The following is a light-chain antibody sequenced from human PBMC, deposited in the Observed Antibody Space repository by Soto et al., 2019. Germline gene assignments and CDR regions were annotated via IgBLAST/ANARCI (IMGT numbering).Light chain of an antibody. J-gene: IGLJ3*02. Sequence: QSALTQPASVSGSPGQSITISCTGTSSDVGRYNYVSWFQQHPGKAPKLMIYEVSNRPSGVSNRFSGSKSGNTASLTISGLQAEDVADYYCSSYTSSSTWVFGGGTKLTVL. CDR1: SSDVGRYNY. CDR3: SSYTSSSTWV. CDR2: EVS. V-gene: IGLV2-14*01.